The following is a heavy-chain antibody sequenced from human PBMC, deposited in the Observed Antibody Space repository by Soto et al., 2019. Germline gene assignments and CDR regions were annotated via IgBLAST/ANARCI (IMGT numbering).Heavy chain of an antibody. D-gene: IGHD3-22*01. Sequence: GGSLRLSCAASGFTFSSYWMSWVRQAPGKGLEWVANIKQDGSEKYYVDSVKGRFTISRDNAKNSLYLQMNSLRAEDTAVYYCAREWYYDSSGYYYYRVVDAFDIWGQGTMVTV. CDR3: AREWYYDSSGYYYYRVVDAFDI. V-gene: IGHV3-7*03. J-gene: IGHJ3*02. CDR2: IKQDGSEK. CDR1: GFTFSSYW.